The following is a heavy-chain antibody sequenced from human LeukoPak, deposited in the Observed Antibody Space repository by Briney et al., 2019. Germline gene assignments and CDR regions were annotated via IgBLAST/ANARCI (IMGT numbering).Heavy chain of an antibody. CDR3: ARGPCSGGSCYIGY. CDR1: GFTFSSYG. V-gene: IGHV3-33*01. Sequence: GGSLRLSCAASGFTFSSYGMHWVRQAPGKGREGGAVIWYDGSNKYYADSVKGRFTISRDNSKNTLYLQMNSLRAEDTAVYYCARGPCSGGSCYIGYWGQGTLVTVSS. CDR2: IWYDGSNK. J-gene: IGHJ4*02. D-gene: IGHD2-15*01.